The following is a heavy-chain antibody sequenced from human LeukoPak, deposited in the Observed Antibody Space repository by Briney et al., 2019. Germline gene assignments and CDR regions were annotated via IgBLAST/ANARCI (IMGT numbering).Heavy chain of an antibody. D-gene: IGHD1-1*01. CDR2: IYTSGST. J-gene: IGHJ4*02. V-gene: IGHV4-4*07. CDR3: AREQGTGTSSRYFDY. Sequence: PSETLSLTCAVSGGSISNYYWSWIRQPAGNGRDWIGRIYTSGSTNYNPSLKSRVTMSVDTSKNQFSLKLNSVTAADTAVYYCAREQGTGTSSRYFDYWGQGTLVTVSS. CDR1: GGSISNYY.